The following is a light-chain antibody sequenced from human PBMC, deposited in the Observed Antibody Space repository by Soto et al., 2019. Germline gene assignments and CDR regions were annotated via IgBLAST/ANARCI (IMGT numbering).Light chain of an antibody. V-gene: IGKV3-11*01. CDR3: QQRSDWPPYT. CDR2: DAS. Sequence: EIVLTQSPATPSLSPGERATLSCRASQSVRSYLAWYQQKPGQAPRLLIYDASNRATGIPARFSGSGSGTDFTLTISSLQPEDFAVYYCQQRSDWPPYTFGQGTKLEIK. J-gene: IGKJ2*01. CDR1: QSVRSY.